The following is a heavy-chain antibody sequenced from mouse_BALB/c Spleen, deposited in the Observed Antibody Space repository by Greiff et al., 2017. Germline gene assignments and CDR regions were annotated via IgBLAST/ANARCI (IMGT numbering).Heavy chain of an antibody. D-gene: IGHD2-14*01. Sequence: EVQLQQSGPELVKPGASVKISCKASGYSFTGYYMHWVKQSHVKSLEWIGRINPYNGATSYNQNFKDKASLTVDKSSSTAYMELHSLTSEDSAVYYCARGRYDGAWFAYWGQGTLVTVSA. CDR3: ARGRYDGAWFAY. V-gene: IGHV1-26*01. CDR1: GYSFTGYY. J-gene: IGHJ3*01. CDR2: INPYNGAT.